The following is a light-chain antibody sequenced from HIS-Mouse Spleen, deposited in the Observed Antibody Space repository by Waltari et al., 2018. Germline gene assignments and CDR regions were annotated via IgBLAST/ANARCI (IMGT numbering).Light chain of an antibody. J-gene: IGLJ2*01. V-gene: IGLV3-10*01. CDR3: YSTDSSGNHRV. CDR2: EDS. Sequence: SYELTQPPSVSVSPAQTARITCSGDAFPTKYDYWYQQKSGQAPVLVIYEDSKRPSGIPERFSGSSSGTMATLTISGAQVEDEADYYCYSTDSSGNHRVFGGGTKLTVL. CDR1: AFPTKY.